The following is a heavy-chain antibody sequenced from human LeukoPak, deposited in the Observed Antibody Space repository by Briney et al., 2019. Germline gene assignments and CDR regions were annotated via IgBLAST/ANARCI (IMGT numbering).Heavy chain of an antibody. V-gene: IGHV1-18*01. J-gene: IGHJ6*03. D-gene: IGHD1-26*01. CDR3: ASSLWGGTNRDYYYMDV. CDR2: ISAYNGNT. CDR1: GGTFSSYA. Sequence: GASVKVSCKASGGTFSSYAISWVRQAPGQGLEWMGWISAYNGNTNYAQKLQGRVTMTTDTSTSTAYMELRSLRSDATAVYYCASSLWGGTNRDYYYMDVWGKGTTVTISS.